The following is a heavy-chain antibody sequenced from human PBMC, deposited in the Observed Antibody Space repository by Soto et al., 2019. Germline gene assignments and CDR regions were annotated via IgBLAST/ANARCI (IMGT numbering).Heavy chain of an antibody. J-gene: IGHJ4*02. CDR1: GYSFTTYW. V-gene: IGHV5-51*01. CDR3: ATGGYCSGTRCYNFFDY. CDR2: IYPGDSDT. D-gene: IGHD2-2*02. Sequence: GESPKISCQCSGYSFTTYWIGWVRQIPGQGLEWMGIIYPGDSDTRYSPSFQGQVTISADKSISTAYLQWSSLKASDTAIYYCATGGYCSGTRCYNFFDYWGQGTLVTVSS.